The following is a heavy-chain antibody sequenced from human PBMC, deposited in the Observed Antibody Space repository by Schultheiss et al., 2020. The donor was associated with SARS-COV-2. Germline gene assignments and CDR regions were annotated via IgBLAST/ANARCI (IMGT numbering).Heavy chain of an antibody. CDR1: GYSFTSYW. CDR3: ARDPEYYYDSSGFDY. V-gene: IGHV5-51*01. CDR2: IYPGDSDT. J-gene: IGHJ4*02. D-gene: IGHD3-22*01. Sequence: GGSLRLSCKGSGYSFTSYWIGWVRQMPGKGLEWMGIIYPGDSDTRYSPSFQGQVTISADKSISTAYLQWSSLKASDTAMYYCARDPEYYYDSSGFDYWGQGTLVTVSS.